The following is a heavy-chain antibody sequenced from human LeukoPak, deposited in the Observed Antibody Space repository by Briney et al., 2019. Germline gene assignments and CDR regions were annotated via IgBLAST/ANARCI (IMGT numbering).Heavy chain of an antibody. V-gene: IGHV3-7*01. D-gene: IGHD3-10*01. Sequence: GGSLRLSCAASGFTFSYYWMSWVRQVPGKGLECVANVNQDGSEKNYVDSVKGRFTISRDDVENSLYLQMDTLRAEDTAVYYCTRGGRYYLGYWGRGTLVTVSS. CDR1: GFTFSYYW. J-gene: IGHJ4*02. CDR3: TRGGRYYLGY. CDR2: VNQDGSEK.